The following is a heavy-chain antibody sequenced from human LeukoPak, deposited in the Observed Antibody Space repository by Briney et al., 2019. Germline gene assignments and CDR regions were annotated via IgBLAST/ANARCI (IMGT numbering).Heavy chain of an antibody. CDR1: GGSISSSSYY. CDR2: IYYSGST. CDR3: ARHGRGGAAAHFDY. J-gene: IGHJ4*02. D-gene: IGHD6-13*01. V-gene: IGHV4-39*01. Sequence: SSETLSLTCTVSGGSISSSSYYWGWIRQPPGKGLEWIGSIYYSGSTYYNPSLKSRVTISVDTSKNQFSLKLSSVTAADTAVYYCARHGRGGAAAHFDYWGQGTPVTVSS.